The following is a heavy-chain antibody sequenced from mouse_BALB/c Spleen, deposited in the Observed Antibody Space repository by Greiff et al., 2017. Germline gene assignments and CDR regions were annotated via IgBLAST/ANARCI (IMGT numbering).Heavy chain of an antibody. V-gene: IGHV5-12-1*01. CDR2: ISSGGGST. J-gene: IGHJ2*01. CDR1: GFAFSSYD. CDR3: ARQEDSLDY. Sequence: EVKLVESGGGLVKPGGSLKLSCAASGFAFSSYDMSWVRQTPEKRLEWVAYISSGGGSTYYPDTVKGRFTISRDNAKNTLYLQMSSLKSEDTAMYYCARQEDSLDYWGQGTTLTVSS.